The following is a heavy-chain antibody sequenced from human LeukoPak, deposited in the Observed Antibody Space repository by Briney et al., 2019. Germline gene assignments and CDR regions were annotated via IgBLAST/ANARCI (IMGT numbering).Heavy chain of an antibody. CDR2: ISSSGTTK. CDR1: GFTFSSYS. CDR3: AVEGYCSGGSCYTNWFDS. J-gene: IGHJ5*01. V-gene: IGHV3-48*02. Sequence: TGGSLRLSCVASGFTFSSYSMNWVRQAPGKGLECVSYISSSGTTKYYADSVKGRFTISRDNVKNSLYLQMNSLRDEDTDVYYCAVEGYCSGGSCYTNWFDSWGQGTLVTVSS. D-gene: IGHD2-15*01.